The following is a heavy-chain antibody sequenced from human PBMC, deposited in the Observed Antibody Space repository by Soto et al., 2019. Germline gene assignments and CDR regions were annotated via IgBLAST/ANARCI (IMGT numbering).Heavy chain of an antibody. CDR1: GYTFTRYG. D-gene: IGHD2-8*01. V-gene: IGHV1-18*03. Sequence: QGQLVQSGTEVKKPGASLKVSCKASGYTFTRYGISWVRQAPGQGLEWMGWISGYNGDTKYAQKFQGRVTMTIDTSTSTAYMELGSLTSDDMAVYYCAKNGQPPYYYYGMDVWGQGTTVTVSS. CDR2: ISGYNGDT. CDR3: AKNGQPPYYYYGMDV. J-gene: IGHJ6*02.